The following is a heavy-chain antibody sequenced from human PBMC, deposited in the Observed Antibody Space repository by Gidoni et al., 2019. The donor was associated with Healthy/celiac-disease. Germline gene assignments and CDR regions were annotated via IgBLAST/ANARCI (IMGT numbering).Heavy chain of an antibody. Sequence: QVQLVASGGGVVQPGRSLSLSCAASGFTFSSYGLHWVRQAPGKGLEWVAVIWDDGSNKDYADAVKGRFTIARDNSKNTLYLQMNSLRAEDTAVYYCAREADNWNYVYYYYGMDVWGQGTTVTVSS. CDR3: AREADNWNYVYYYYGMDV. CDR2: IWDDGSNK. J-gene: IGHJ6*02. V-gene: IGHV3-33*01. D-gene: IGHD1-7*01. CDR1: GFTFSSYG.